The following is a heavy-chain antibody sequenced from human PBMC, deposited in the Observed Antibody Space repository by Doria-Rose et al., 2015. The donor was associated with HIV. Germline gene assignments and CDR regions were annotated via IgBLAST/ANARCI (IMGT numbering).Heavy chain of an antibody. CDR2: IKGKPDGGTT. CDR1: NAW. V-gene: IGHV3-15*07. D-gene: IGHD3-16*01. CDR3: TTDRFFPS. J-gene: IGHJ3*01. Sequence: NAWMNWVRQAPGKGLEWVGRIKGKPDGGTTEYAAPVKGRFSISRDDSKNTLSLQMNILKTEDTAVYYCTTDRFFPSWGQGTMVTVSS.